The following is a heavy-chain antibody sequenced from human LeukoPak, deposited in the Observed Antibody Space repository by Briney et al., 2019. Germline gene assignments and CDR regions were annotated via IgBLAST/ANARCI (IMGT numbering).Heavy chain of an antibody. CDR1: GFTFSNAW. J-gene: IGHJ3*01. CDR2: IWYDGSNT. CDR3: ARAPSTALGAFDV. D-gene: IGHD1-1*01. Sequence: GGSLRLSCAASGFTFSNAWMSWVRQAPGKGLEWVALIWYDGSNTYHADSVKGRFTISRDNSKNMLYVQMNNLRAEDTAVYYCARAPSTALGAFDVWGQGTMVTVSS. V-gene: IGHV3-33*08.